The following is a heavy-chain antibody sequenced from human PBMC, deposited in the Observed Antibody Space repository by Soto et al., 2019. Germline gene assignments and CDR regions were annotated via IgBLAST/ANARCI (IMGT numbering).Heavy chain of an antibody. CDR1: GLTVSHNY. V-gene: IGHV3-53*01. D-gene: IGHD3-16*01. Sequence: GGSLRLSCVASGLTVSHNYMAWVRQAPEMGLEWVSILYTEGTTYYADSVKGRFTISRDSSKNTLFLQMDSLRAEDTAVYYCVRPRPSGENYGMDVWGQGTTVTISS. J-gene: IGHJ6*02. CDR2: LYTEGTT. CDR3: VRPRPSGENYGMDV.